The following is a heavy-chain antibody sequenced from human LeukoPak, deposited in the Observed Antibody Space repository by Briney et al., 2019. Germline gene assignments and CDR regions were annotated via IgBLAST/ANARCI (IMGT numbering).Heavy chain of an antibody. V-gene: IGHV3-21*01. CDR1: GFTLSSYS. CDR2: ISDTSTYI. CDR3: ARRCYDSSGYRQCCFDY. D-gene: IGHD3-22*01. J-gene: IGHJ4*02. Sequence: GGSLRLSCAASGFTLSSYSMNWVRQAPGKGLEWVSSISDTSTYIDYADSVKGRFTISRDNAKNSLYLQMNSLRAEDTAVYYCARRCYDSSGYRQCCFDYWGQGTLVTVSS.